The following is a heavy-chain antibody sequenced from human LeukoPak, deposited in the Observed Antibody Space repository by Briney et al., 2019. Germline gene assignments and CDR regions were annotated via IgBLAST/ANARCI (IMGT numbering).Heavy chain of an antibody. D-gene: IGHD2-21*02. CDR1: GFTVSSNY. CDR2: IYSGGST. V-gene: IGHV3-53*05. Sequence: GGSLRLSCAASGFTVSSNYMSWVRQAPGKGLEWVSVIYSGGSTYYADSVKGRFTISRDNSKNTLYLQMNSLRAEDTAVYYCAKDASNPIVVVTVLDYWGQGTLVTVSS. J-gene: IGHJ4*02. CDR3: AKDASNPIVVVTVLDY.